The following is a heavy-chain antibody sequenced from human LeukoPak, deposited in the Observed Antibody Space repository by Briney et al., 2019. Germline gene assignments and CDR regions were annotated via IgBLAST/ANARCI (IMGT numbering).Heavy chain of an antibody. CDR1: GFTFSSYS. Sequence: GGPLRLSCAASGFTFSSYSMNWVRQAPGKGLEWVSSISSSSSYIYYADSVKGRFTISRDNAKNSLYLQMNSLRAEDTAVYYCARGVPTAMVTDDFDYWGQGTLVTVSS. V-gene: IGHV3-21*01. CDR3: ARGVPTAMVTDDFDY. J-gene: IGHJ4*02. D-gene: IGHD5-18*01. CDR2: ISSSSSYI.